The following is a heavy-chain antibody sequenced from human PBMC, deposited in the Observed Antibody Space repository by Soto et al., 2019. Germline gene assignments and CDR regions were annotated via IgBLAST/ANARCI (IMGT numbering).Heavy chain of an antibody. CDR1: GGSISSTHS. J-gene: IGHJ4*02. V-gene: IGHV4-4*02. D-gene: IGHD2-21*01. CDR2: IYHSGST. CDR3: ARAVALPGLFYFDF. Sequence: QVQLQESGPRLVRPSETLSLTCAVSGGSISSTHSWSWVRQPPGKGLEWIAEIYHSGSTNYNPSLKSRATISVDKSKYQFSLKLNSVTAADTAVYFCARAVALPGLFYFDFWGQGTLVTVSS.